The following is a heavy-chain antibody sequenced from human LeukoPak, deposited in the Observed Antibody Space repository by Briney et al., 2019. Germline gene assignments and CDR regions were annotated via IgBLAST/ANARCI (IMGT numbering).Heavy chain of an antibody. CDR1: GGSISSYY. J-gene: IGHJ4*02. V-gene: IGHV4-59*01. CDR2: IYYSGST. D-gene: IGHD2-15*01. Sequence: SETLSLTCTVSGGSISSYYWSWIRQPPGKGLEWIGYIYYSGSTNYNPSLKRRGTISVDTSKNQFSLKLSSVTAADTAVYYCARSTPPFYCFDYWGQGTLVTVSS. CDR3: ARSTPPFYCFDY.